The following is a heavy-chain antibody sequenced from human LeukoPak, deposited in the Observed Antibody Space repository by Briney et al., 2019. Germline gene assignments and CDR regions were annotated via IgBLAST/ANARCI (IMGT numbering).Heavy chain of an antibody. J-gene: IGHJ4*02. CDR3: ARGENVDTAMAPDY. V-gene: IGHV4-34*01. CDR2: INHSGST. Sequence: SETLSLTCAVYGGSFSGCYWSWIRQPPGKGLEWIGEINHSGSTNYNPSLKSRVTISVDTSKNQFSLKLSSVTAADTAVYYCARGENVDTAMAPDYWGQGTLVPVSS. CDR1: GGSFSGCY. D-gene: IGHD5-18*01.